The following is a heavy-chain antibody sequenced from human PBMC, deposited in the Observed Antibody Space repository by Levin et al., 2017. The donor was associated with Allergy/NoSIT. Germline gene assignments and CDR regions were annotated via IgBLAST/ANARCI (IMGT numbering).Heavy chain of an antibody. Sequence: GESLKISCAASGFTFSSYSMNWVRQAPGKGLEWVSYISSSSTTIYYADSVKGRFSISRDNAENSLYLQMSSLRDEDTALYYCVRGIVGSISASGGQGTLVTVSS. CDR1: GFTFSSYS. J-gene: IGHJ4*02. CDR2: ISSSSTTI. D-gene: IGHD1-26*01. CDR3: VRGIVGSISAS. V-gene: IGHV3-48*02.